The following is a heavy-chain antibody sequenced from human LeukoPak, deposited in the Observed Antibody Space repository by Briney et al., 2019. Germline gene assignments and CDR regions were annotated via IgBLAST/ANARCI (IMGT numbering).Heavy chain of an antibody. V-gene: IGHV3-15*01. CDR3: TADVSDSSGYCHDY. CDR1: GFSLSSAW. Sequence: GGSLRLSCVASGFSLSSAWMRWVRQAPGQGLEWAGRIKREVDGGTENYAPHVKGRFTISRDDSKNTLYLQMNSLQTEDTGVYYCTADVSDSSGYCHDYWGQGTQVTVSS. CDR2: IKREVDGGTE. J-gene: IGHJ4*02. D-gene: IGHD3-22*01.